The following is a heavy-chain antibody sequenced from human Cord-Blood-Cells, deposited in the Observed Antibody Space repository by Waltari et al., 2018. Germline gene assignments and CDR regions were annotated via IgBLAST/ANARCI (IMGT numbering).Heavy chain of an antibody. D-gene: IGHD2-2*01. CDR1: GFTFGDYA. CDR2: IRSKAYGGTT. J-gene: IGHJ6*02. V-gene: IGHV3-49*04. CDR3: TRACSSTSCYYYYGMDV. Sequence: GESGGGLVQPGRSLRLSCTASGFTFGDYAMSWVRQAPGKGLEWVGCIRSKAYGGTTEYAASVKGRFTISRDDSKSIAYLQMNSLKTEDTAVYYCTRACSSTSCYYYYGMDVWGQGTTVTVSS.